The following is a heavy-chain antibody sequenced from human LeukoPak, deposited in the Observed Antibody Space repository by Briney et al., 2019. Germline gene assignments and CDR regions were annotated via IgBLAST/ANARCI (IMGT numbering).Heavy chain of an antibody. CDR3: ARDYEAAGGDY. CDR2: ISSSSSMI. V-gene: IGHV3-48*04. J-gene: IGHJ4*02. CDR1: GFTFSSYS. Sequence: PGGSLRLSCAVSGFTFSSYSMNWVRQAPGKGLEWVSYISSSSSMIYYADSVKGRFTISRDNAKNSLYLQMNSLRAEDTAVYYCARDYEAAGGDYWGQGTLVTVSS. D-gene: IGHD6-13*01.